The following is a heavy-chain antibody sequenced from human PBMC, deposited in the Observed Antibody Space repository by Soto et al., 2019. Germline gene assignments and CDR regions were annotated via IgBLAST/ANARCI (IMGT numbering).Heavy chain of an antibody. V-gene: IGHV3-72*01. J-gene: IGHJ2*01. CDR1: GFTFSDHF. Sequence: EVQLVESGGGLVQPGGSLRLSCAASGFTFSDHFMDWVRQAPGKGLEWIGRAKTKAYSYATQYAASVEGRFTVSRDDSENSFHLQMNSLKTEDTAVYYCGSPEVTGSSRDRYFDFWGRGTLVTVSS. D-gene: IGHD1-1*01. CDR2: AKTKAYSYAT. CDR3: GSPEVTGSSRDRYFDF.